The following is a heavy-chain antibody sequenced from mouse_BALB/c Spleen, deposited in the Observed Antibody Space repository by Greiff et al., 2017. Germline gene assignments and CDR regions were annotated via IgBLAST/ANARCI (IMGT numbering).Heavy chain of an antibody. CDR1: GFTFTAYY. Sequence: EVKLVESGGGLVQPGGSLRLSCATSGFTFTAYYMSWVRQPPGKALEWLGFIRNKANGYTTEYSASVKGRFTISRDNSQSILYLQMNTLRAEDSATYYCERDREDGYYMDYWGQGTSVTVSS. J-gene: IGHJ4*01. CDR3: ERDREDGYYMDY. D-gene: IGHD2-3*01. V-gene: IGHV7-3*02. CDR2: IRNKANGYTT.